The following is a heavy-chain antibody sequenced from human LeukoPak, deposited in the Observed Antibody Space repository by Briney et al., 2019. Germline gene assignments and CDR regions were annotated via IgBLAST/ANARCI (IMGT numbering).Heavy chain of an antibody. D-gene: IGHD6-13*01. J-gene: IGHJ4*02. V-gene: IGHV1-2*02. Sequence: ASVKVSCKASGYTFTGYYRHWVRQAPGQGLEWMGWINPNSGGTNYAQKFQGRVTMTRDTSISTAYMELSRLRSDDTAVYYCARDLAYSSSWLDYFDYWGQGTLVTVSS. CDR3: ARDLAYSSSWLDYFDY. CDR2: INPNSGGT. CDR1: GYTFTGYY.